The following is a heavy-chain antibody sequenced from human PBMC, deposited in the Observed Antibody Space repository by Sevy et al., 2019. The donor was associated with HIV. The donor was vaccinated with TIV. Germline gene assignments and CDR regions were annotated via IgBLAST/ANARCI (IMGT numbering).Heavy chain of an antibody. V-gene: IGHV3-30*18. J-gene: IGHJ4*02. CDR1: GFTFSSYG. CDR2: ISYDGSKK. D-gene: IGHD1-26*01. CDR3: AKDGRRGNLNPGLH. Sequence: GGSLRLSCAASGFTFSSYGMHWVRQAPGKGLEWVTVISYDGSKKNYADSVKGRFTISRDNAKNTIYLQMNSLRPEDTAVYYCAKDGRRGNLNPGLHWGQGTLVTVSS.